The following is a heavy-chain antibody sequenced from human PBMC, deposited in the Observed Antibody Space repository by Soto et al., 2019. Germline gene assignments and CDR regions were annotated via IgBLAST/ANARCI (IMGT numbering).Heavy chain of an antibody. D-gene: IGHD3-22*01. V-gene: IGHV4-30-4*08. J-gene: IGHJ3*02. CDR2: IYYSGST. CDR3: PRVLITMIVVVIPISVVFD. Sequence: PSETLSLTCTVSGVSVSSTSHYWGWVRQPPGKGLEWIGYIYYSGSTYYNPSLKSRVTISVDTSKNQFSLKLSSVTAADTAVYYCPRVLITMIVVVIPISVVFDIGAKGKRAP. CDR1: GVSVSSTSHY.